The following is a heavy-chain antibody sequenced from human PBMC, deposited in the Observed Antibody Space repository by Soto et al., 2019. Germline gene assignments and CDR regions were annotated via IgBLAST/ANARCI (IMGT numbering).Heavy chain of an antibody. J-gene: IGHJ5*02. V-gene: IGHV3-33*08. Sequence: QVQLVESGGGVVQPGRSLRLSCAASGFTFSSYAMHWVRQAPGKGLEWVAVIWYDGSNKYYADSVKGRFTISRDNSKNTLYLQMNSLRAEDTAVYYSARDLHAHTFGGVTVHVPTWGQGTLVTVSS. D-gene: IGHD3-16*02. CDR1: GFTFSSYA. CDR2: IWYDGSNK. CDR3: ARDLHAHTFGGVTVHVPT.